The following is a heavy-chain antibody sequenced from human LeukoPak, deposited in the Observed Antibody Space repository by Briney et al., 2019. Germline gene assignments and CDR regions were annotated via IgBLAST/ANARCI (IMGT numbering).Heavy chain of an antibody. CDR3: AISAGSGSYYNWFDP. CDR1: GYSFTSYW. V-gene: IGHV5-10-1*01. J-gene: IGHJ5*02. Sequence: GESLRISCKGSGYSFTSYWISWVRQMPGKGLGWMGRIDPSDSYTNYSPSFQGHVTISADKSISTAYLQWSSLKASDTAMYYCAISAGSGSYYNWFDPWGQGTLVTVSS. CDR2: IDPSDSYT. D-gene: IGHD3-10*01.